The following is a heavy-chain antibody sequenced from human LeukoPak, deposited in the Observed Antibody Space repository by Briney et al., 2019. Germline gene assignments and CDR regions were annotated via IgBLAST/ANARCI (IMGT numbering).Heavy chain of an antibody. CDR1: GFTFDDYA. V-gene: IGHV3-43*02. CDR3: AKDRGDFSGWFF. Sequence: GGSLRLSCAASGFTFDDYAMHRVRQAPGKGLGWVSLISGDGGSTYYADSVKGRFTISRDNSKNSLYLQMSSLRIEDTALYYCAKDRGDFSGWFFWGQGTLVTVSS. J-gene: IGHJ4*02. CDR2: ISGDGGST. D-gene: IGHD6-19*01.